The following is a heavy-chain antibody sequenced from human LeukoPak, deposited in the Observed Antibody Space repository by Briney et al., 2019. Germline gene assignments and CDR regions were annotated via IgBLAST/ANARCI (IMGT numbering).Heavy chain of an antibody. CDR1: RFSFSSYG. CDR3: ARSYYTSSWWFFDY. V-gene: IGHV3-33*01. J-gene: IGHJ4*02. CDR2: IWYDGSNK. Sequence: GGFLRLSCAASRFSFSSYGMHWVRQAPGKGLEWVAIIWYDGSNKFYADSVKGRFTISRDNSKNTLYLQMNSLRAEDTAMYYCARSYYTSSWWFFDYWGQGTLVTVSS. D-gene: IGHD3-22*01.